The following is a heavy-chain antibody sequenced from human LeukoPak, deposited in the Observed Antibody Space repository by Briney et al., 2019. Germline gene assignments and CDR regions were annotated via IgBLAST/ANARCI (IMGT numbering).Heavy chain of an antibody. Sequence: HTGGSLRLSCAASGFTFSSYGMLWVRQAPGKGLEWVAFTRFDGNNKYYADSVKGRFTMSRDNSKNMLHLQMSSLRAEGTAVYYCAKDEVGGTTWIGFGPWGQGTLVTVSS. CDR1: GFTFSSYG. J-gene: IGHJ5*02. CDR2: TRFDGNNK. V-gene: IGHV3-30*02. CDR3: AKDEVGGTTWIGFGP. D-gene: IGHD1-7*01.